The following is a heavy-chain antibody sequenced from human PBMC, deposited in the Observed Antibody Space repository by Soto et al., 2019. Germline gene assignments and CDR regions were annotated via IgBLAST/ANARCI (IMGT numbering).Heavy chain of an antibody. CDR1: GYTFTSYY. D-gene: IGHD2-21*02. CDR3: ARGGGIVVVPALYDH. CDR2: INPSGGYT. V-gene: IGHV1-46*03. J-gene: IGHJ4*01. Sequence: ASVKVSCKASGYTFTSYYMNWVRQAPGQGLEWLGIINPSGGYTTYAQRFLGRVTMTSDTSTSTVHMELGSLTSEDTAVYYCARGGGIVVVPALYDHSGQRTPVTVSS.